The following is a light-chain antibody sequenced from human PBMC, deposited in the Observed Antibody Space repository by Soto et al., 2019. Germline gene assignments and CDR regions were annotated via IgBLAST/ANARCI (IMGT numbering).Light chain of an antibody. CDR3: AAWDDSLSGVV. J-gene: IGLJ2*01. CDR2: RNN. Sequence: QSVLTQPPSASGTPGQRVTISCSGSSSNIGSNYVFWYQHLPGTAPKLLIYRNNQRPSGVPDRFSGSKSGTAASLAISGRRSEDETDYYCAAWDDSLSGVVFGGGTKRTVL. CDR1: SSNIGSNY. V-gene: IGLV1-47*01.